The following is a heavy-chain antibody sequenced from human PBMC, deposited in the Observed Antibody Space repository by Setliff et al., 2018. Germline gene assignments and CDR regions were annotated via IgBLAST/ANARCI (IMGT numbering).Heavy chain of an antibody. V-gene: IGHV1-69*05. J-gene: IGHJ6*03. CDR1: GGNFSSYG. Sequence: GASVKVSCKASGGNFSSYGISWVRQAPGQGLEWMGGTIPIFGSTNYAQKFQDRVTIITDESTSTAYMELRSLRTEDTAVYYCAREGVDTRSSTDYRYYMDVWGKGTTVTVSS. CDR3: AREGVDTRSSTDYRYYMDV. CDR2: TIPIFGST. D-gene: IGHD5-18*01.